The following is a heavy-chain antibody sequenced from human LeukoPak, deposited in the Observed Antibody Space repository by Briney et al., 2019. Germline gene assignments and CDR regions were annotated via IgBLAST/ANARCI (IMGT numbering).Heavy chain of an antibody. V-gene: IGHV4-4*09. CDR1: GGSISSYY. CDR3: ARQMRSSSLFDY. Sequence: SETLSLTCTVSGGSISSYYWIWLPQPPGQGLEWIGYIYTSGSTNYNPSLKSRVTISVDTSKDQFSLKLSSVTAADTAVYYCARQMRSSSLFDYWGQGTLVTVSS. D-gene: IGHD6-6*01. CDR2: IYTSGST. J-gene: IGHJ4*02.